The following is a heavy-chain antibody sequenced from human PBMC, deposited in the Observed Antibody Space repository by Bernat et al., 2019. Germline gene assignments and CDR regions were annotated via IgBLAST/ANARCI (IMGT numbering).Heavy chain of an antibody. V-gene: IGHV4-30-2*01. Sequence: QLQLQESGSGLVKPSQTLSLTCAVSCGSISSGGYSWSWIRQPPGKGLEWIGYIYHSGSTYYNPSLKSRVTISVDRSKNQFSLKLSSVTAADTAVYYCARTVGSGSYMFYYFDYWGQGTLVTVSS. J-gene: IGHJ4*02. CDR2: IYHSGST. CDR1: CGSISSGGYS. D-gene: IGHD1-26*01. CDR3: ARTVGSGSYMFYYFDY.